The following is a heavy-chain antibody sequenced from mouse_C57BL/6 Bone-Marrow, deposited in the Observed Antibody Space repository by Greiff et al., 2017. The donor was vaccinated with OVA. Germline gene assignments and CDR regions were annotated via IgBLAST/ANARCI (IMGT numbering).Heavy chain of an antibody. CDR2: IDPETGGT. Sequence: VQLQQSGAELVRPGASVTLSCKASGYTFTDYEMHWVKQTPVHGLEWIGAIDPETGGTAYNQKFKGKAILTADKSSSTAYMELRSLTSEDSSVDYCTNYGSSYVGWYFDVWGTGTTVTVSS. J-gene: IGHJ1*03. CDR3: TNYGSSYVGWYFDV. D-gene: IGHD1-1*01. CDR1: GYTFTDYE. V-gene: IGHV1-15*01.